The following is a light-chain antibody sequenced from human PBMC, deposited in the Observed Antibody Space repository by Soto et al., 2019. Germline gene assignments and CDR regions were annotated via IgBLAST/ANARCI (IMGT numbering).Light chain of an antibody. J-gene: IGLJ1*01. CDR1: SSDVGDYNS. CDR2: EVS. V-gene: IGLV2-14*01. Sequence: QSVLTQPASVSGSPGQSITISCTGTSSDVGDYNSVSWYQHHPGKAPKLMIYEVSNRPSGVSNRFSGSKSGNTASLTISGLQAEDEADYYCSSYTSSRTLVFGTGTKLTVL. CDR3: SSYTSSRTLV.